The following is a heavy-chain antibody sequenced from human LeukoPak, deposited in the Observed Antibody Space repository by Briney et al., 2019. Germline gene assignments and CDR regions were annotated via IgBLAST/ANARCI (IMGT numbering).Heavy chain of an antibody. CDR2: IYYSGST. D-gene: IGHD3-9*01. Sequence: SETLSLTCSVSGVSISNNDYHWGWIRQPPGRGLGGIGGIYYSGSTYYNPSLKSRVTISVDTSKNQFSLKLSSVTAADTAVYYCARHRAASSVLRYFDWFDPWGQGTLVTVSS. CDR3: ARHRAASSVLRYFDWFDP. V-gene: IGHV4-39*01. CDR1: GVSISNNDYH. J-gene: IGHJ5*02.